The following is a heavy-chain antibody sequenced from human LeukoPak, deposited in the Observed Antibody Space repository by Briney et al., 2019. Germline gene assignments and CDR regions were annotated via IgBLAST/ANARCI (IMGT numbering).Heavy chain of an antibody. D-gene: IGHD3-22*01. V-gene: IGHV1-24*01. Sequence: GASVKLSCKVSGYTLTELSMHWVRQAPGKGLEWMGGFDPEDGETIYAQKFQGRVTMTEDTHTDPAYMELSSLRSDDTAVYYCAPPPYYYDSSGYYLWAFDIWAQGTMVSVSS. CDR2: FDPEDGET. CDR1: GYTLTELS. J-gene: IGHJ3*02. CDR3: APPPYYYDSSGYYLWAFDI.